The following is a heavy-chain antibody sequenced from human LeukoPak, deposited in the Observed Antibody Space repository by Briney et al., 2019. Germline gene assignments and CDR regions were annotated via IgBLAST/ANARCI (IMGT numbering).Heavy chain of an antibody. CDR1: GGSISSSSYY. Sequence: SETLSLTCTVSGGSISSSSYYWGWIRQPPGKGLEWIGSIYYSGSTYYNPSLKSRVTISVDTSKNQFSLKLSSVTAADTAVYYCARRGYCSSTSCYEHAFDIWGQGTMVTVSS. CDR3: ARRGYCSSTSCYEHAFDI. V-gene: IGHV4-39*01. D-gene: IGHD2-2*01. J-gene: IGHJ3*02. CDR2: IYYSGST.